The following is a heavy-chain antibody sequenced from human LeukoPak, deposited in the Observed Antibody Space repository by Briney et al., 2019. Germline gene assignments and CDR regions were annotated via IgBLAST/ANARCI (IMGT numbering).Heavy chain of an antibody. J-gene: IGHJ6*03. V-gene: IGHV3-23*01. Sequence: GGSLRLSCAASGFTFNNYAMSWVRQAPGKGLEWVSAISGSGGNTYFADSVKGRFTISRDNSKNTLYLQMNSLRAEDTAVYYCARAVRGITSNYYYMDVWGKGTTVTVSS. CDR3: ARAVRGITSNYYYMDV. D-gene: IGHD3-16*01. CDR2: ISGSGGNT. CDR1: GFTFNNYA.